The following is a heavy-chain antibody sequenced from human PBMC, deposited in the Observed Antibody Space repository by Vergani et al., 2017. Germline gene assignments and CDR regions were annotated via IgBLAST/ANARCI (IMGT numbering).Heavy chain of an antibody. D-gene: IGHD3-10*01. V-gene: IGHV1-69*12. Sequence: QVQLVQSGAEVKKPGSSVKVSCKASGGTFSSYAISWVRQAPGQGLEWMGGIIPIFGTANYAQKFQGRVTITADESTSTAYMELSSLRSEDTAVYYCARDAYYGSGGYYDVRYFKHWGQGTLVTVSS. J-gene: IGHJ1*01. CDR1: GGTFSSYA. CDR2: IIPIFGTA. CDR3: ARDAYYGSGGYYDVRYFKH.